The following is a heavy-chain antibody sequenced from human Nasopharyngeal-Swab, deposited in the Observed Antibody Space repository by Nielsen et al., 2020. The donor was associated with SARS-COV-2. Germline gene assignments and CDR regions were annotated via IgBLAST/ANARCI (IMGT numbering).Heavy chain of an antibody. CDR2: IIPIFGTA. D-gene: IGHD2/OR15-2a*01. CDR1: GGTFSSYA. Sequence: SVKVSCKASGGTFSSYAISWVRQAPGQGLEWMGGIIPIFGTANYAQKFQGRVTITADESTSTAYMELSSLRSEDTAVYYCARSYCDSSRCAQAFAIWGQGTMVTVSS. CDR3: ARSYCDSSRCAQAFAI. V-gene: IGHV1-69*13. J-gene: IGHJ3*02.